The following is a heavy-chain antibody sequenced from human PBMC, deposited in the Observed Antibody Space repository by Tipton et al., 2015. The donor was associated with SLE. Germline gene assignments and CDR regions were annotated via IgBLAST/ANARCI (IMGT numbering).Heavy chain of an antibody. CDR2: ISGSGGST. CDR1: GFTFSSYN. D-gene: IGHD6-13*01. V-gene: IGHV3-23*01. CDR3: ARDPRAGAAGGTGAFDI. J-gene: IGHJ3*02. Sequence: SLRLSCVASGFTFSSYNMNWVRQAPGKGLEWVSAISGSGGSTYYADSVKGRFTISRGNSKNTLYLQMNSLRAEDTAVYYCARDPRAGAAGGTGAFDIWGQGTMVTVSS.